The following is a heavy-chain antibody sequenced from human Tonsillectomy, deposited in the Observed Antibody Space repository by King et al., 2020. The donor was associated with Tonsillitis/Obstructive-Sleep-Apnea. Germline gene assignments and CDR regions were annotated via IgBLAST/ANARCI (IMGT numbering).Heavy chain of an antibody. Sequence: VQLVESGGGVVQPGRSLRLSCAASGFTFRNYGMHWVRQAPGKGLEWVAVISYDGSKKYYADSVKGRFTISRDNSKNTLYLQMNSLRAEDTAVYYCAKPPTVVAGAFDFWGQGTMVTVSS. D-gene: IGHD4-23*01. CDR2: ISYDGSKK. V-gene: IGHV3-30*18. J-gene: IGHJ3*01. CDR3: AKPPTVVAGAFDF. CDR1: GFTFRNYG.